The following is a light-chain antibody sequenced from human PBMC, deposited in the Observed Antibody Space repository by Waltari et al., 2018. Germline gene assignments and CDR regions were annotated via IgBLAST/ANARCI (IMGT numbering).Light chain of an antibody. CDR3: QQSYSTPLYT. CDR2: AAS. J-gene: IGKJ2*01. V-gene: IGKV1-39*01. Sequence: DIQMTQSPSSLSASVGDRVTITCRASQSISSYLNWYQQQPGNAPKLLIYAASSLQSGVTSRFSGSRSGTDFTLTISSLQPEDFATYYCQQSYSTPLYTFGQGTKLEIK. CDR1: QSISSY.